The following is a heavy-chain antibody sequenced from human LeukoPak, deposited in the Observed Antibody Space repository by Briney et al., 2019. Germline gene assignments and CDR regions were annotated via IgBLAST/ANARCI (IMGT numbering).Heavy chain of an antibody. CDR3: ARELSQIVWGGLDY. CDR2: ISYDGSNK. Sequence: GGSLRLSCAASGFTFSGYPIHWVRQAPGKGLEWVAVISYDGSNKYYADSVKGRFTISRDNSKNTLYLQMNSLRVEDTAVYYCARELSQIVWGGLDYGGQGTLVSVSS. CDR1: GFTFSGYP. V-gene: IGHV3-30-3*01. D-gene: IGHD2-21*01. J-gene: IGHJ4*02.